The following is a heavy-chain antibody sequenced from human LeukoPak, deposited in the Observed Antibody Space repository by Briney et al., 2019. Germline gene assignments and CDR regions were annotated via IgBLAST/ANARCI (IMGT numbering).Heavy chain of an antibody. CDR3: ASHDSSGYYYFDY. J-gene: IGHJ4*02. CDR2: IYYSGGT. V-gene: IGHV4-39*01. D-gene: IGHD3-22*01. CDR1: GGSISSTNYY. Sequence: PSETLSLTCTVSGGSISSTNYYWGWIRQPPGKGLEWIGSIYYSGGTFYNPSLKSQVTISVDTSKNRFSLKLNSVTAADTAVYYCASHDSSGYYYFDYWGQGTLVTVSS.